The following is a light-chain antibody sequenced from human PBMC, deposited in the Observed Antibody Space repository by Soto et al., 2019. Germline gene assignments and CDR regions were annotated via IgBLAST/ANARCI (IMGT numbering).Light chain of an antibody. V-gene: IGKV1-5*03. CDR3: EHSNSYSEA. Sequence: VRMALSPSALSASSGDRVTITCLASQTISRWLAWYQQTPGKAPKLLIYKASTLKSGVPSRFSGSGSGTEFTLTISSLQPNDFATYYCEHSNSYSEAFGQVTKVDI. J-gene: IGKJ1*01. CDR1: QTISRW. CDR2: KAS.